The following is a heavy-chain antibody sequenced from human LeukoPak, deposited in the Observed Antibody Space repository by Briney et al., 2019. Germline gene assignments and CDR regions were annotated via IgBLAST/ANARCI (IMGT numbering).Heavy chain of an antibody. CDR1: GYIFTDYY. Sequence: ASVKVSCKASGYIFTDYYMHWVRQAPGQGLEWMGWINPNSGGTNYAQKFQGRVTMTRDTSISTAYMELSRLRSDDTAVYYCARAGRNGVEFDPWGQGTLVTVSS. D-gene: IGHD3-10*01. J-gene: IGHJ5*02. CDR2: INPNSGGT. V-gene: IGHV1-2*02. CDR3: ARAGRNGVEFDP.